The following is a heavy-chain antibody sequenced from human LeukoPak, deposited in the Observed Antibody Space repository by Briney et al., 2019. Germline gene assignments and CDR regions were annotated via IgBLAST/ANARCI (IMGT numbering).Heavy chain of an antibody. CDR2: INGDGRNI. Sequence: PGGSLRLSCVASGFTFSSYWMHWVRQDPRKGLVWVSRINGDGRNINYADSVRGRFTISRDNAKNSLYLQMNSLRAEDTAVYYCAREFYDSSGYRDYWGQGTLVTVSS. V-gene: IGHV3-74*01. J-gene: IGHJ4*02. CDR1: GFTFSSYW. D-gene: IGHD3-22*01. CDR3: AREFYDSSGYRDY.